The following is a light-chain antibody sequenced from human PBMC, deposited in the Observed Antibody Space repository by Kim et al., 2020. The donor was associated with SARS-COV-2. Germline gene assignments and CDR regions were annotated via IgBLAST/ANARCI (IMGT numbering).Light chain of an antibody. Sequence: AAVGDRVPSSRRASSSISSWLALYQQKPGKAPKLLIYKASSLVSGVPSRYSGSRSGTEFTLTISSLQPDDFAPYYCQQYNSYSWTFGQGTKVDIK. CDR1: SSISSW. J-gene: IGKJ1*01. CDR3: QQYNSYSWT. V-gene: IGKV1-5*03. CDR2: KAS.